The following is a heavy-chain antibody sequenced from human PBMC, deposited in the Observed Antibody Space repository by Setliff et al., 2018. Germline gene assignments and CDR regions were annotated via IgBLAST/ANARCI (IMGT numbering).Heavy chain of an antibody. CDR1: GDSFNNYA. CDR3: ARNNGNYILDS. CDR2: IIPMFGTP. V-gene: IGHV1-69*05. Sequence: SVKVSCKASGDSFNNYAISWVRQAPGQGLEWMGGIIPMFGTPAYAQKFQDRVTITTDESTSTAYMELDSLRGDDTAVYYCARNNGNYILDSWGQGTLVTVSS. D-gene: IGHD1-1*01. J-gene: IGHJ4*02.